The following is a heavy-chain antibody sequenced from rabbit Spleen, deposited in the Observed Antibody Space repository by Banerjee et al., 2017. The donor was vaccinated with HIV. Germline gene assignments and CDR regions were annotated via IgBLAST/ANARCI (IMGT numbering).Heavy chain of an antibody. CDR2: INAVTGMA. V-gene: IGHV1S45*01. CDR1: LFSLSSSNL. Sequence: QELQESSGDVLVHPGGLPLPCCKSALFSLSSSNLYWLRQAPGKGLEWIACINAVTGMAVYAGWGKGGLTSSTNSSTTAVMQKTSRTAADAAASFCGGDIAGVLGGDLGWWGQGTLVTVS. CDR3: GGDIAGVLGGDLGW. J-gene: IGHJ3*01. D-gene: IGHD4-2*01.